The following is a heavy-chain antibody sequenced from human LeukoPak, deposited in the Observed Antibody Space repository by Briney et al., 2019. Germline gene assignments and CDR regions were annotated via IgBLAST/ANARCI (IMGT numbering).Heavy chain of an antibody. Sequence: SETLSLTCTVSGYSISSGYYWGWIRQPPGKGLEWIGSIYHSGSTYYNPSLKSRVTISVDTSKNQFSLKLSSVTAADTAVYYCARAEVLLGATYCFDYWGQGTLVTVSS. CDR1: GYSISSGYY. CDR3: ARAEVLLGATYCFDY. J-gene: IGHJ4*02. D-gene: IGHD1-26*01. V-gene: IGHV4-38-2*02. CDR2: IYHSGST.